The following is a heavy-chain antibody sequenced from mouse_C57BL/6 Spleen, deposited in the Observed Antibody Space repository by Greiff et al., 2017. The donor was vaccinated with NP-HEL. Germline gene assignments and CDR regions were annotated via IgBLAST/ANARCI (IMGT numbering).Heavy chain of an antibody. CDR1: GYSITSGYY. D-gene: IGHD3-2*02. V-gene: IGHV3-6*01. CDR3: AREGAQATDYYAMDY. J-gene: IGHJ4*01. Sequence: EVKLMESGPGLVKPSQSLSLTCSVTGYSITSGYYWNWIRQFPGNKLEWMGYISYDGSNNYNPSLKNRISITRDTSKNQFFLKLNSVTTEDTATYYCAREGAQATDYYAMDYWGQGTSVTVSS. CDR2: ISYDGSN.